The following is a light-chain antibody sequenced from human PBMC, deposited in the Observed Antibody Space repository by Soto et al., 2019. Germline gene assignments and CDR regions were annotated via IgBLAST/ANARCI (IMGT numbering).Light chain of an antibody. V-gene: IGKV3-20*01. CDR1: QSVSSSY. CDR2: GAS. CDR3: QQYGSSPRT. J-gene: IGKJ1*01. Sequence: SPSERYNVCWNASQSVSSSYLAWYQQKPGQAPRLLIYGASSRATGIPDRFSGSGSGTDFTLTISRLEPEDFAVYYCQQYGSSPRTFGQGTKVDIK.